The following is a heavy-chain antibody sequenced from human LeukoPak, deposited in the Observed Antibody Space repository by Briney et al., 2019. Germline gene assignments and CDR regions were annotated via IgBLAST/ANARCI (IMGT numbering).Heavy chain of an antibody. Sequence: ASVKVSCKASGYTFTSYAMHWVRQAPGQRLEWMGWISAYNGNTNYAQKLQGRVTMTTDTSTSTAYMELRSLRSDDTAVYYCARDPSTVAPQGVVYWGQGTLVTVSS. CDR3: ARDPSTVAPQGVVY. CDR2: ISAYNGNT. CDR1: GYTFTSYA. J-gene: IGHJ4*02. D-gene: IGHD6-19*01. V-gene: IGHV1-18*01.